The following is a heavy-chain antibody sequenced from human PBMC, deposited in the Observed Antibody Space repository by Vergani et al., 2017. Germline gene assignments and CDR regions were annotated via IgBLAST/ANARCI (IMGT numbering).Heavy chain of an antibody. CDR1: GASIRSSNYY. D-gene: IGHD6-19*01. J-gene: IGHJ4*02. Sequence: QLQLQESGPGLVKPSATLSLTCSVSGASIRSSNYYWGWIRQPPGKGLEWIASIYYSGSTYYNASLKSRVTISVDTSKNQFSLKLTSVTAADTAVYYCAIGTIAVAVGFDYWGQGTLVTVSS. CDR3: AIGTIAVAVGFDY. V-gene: IGHV4-39*07. CDR2: IYYSGST.